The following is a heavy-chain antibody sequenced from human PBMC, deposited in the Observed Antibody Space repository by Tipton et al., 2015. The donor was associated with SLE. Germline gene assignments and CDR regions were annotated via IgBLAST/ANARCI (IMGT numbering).Heavy chain of an antibody. D-gene: IGHD1-26*01. CDR2: ISWNSGDI. CDR1: GFTFDDYA. CDR3: ARDMVRELVPFLPADC. Sequence: SLRLSCAASGFTFDDYAMHWVRQAPGKGLEWVSGISWNSGDIVYADSVRGRFTVSRDNAKTSLYLQMSGLRPEDTAVYYCARDMVRELVPFLPADCWGQGTLVTVSS. V-gene: IGHV3-9*01. J-gene: IGHJ4*02.